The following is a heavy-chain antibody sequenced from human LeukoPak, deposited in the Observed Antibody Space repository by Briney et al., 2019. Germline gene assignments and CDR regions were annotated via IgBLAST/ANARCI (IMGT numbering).Heavy chain of an antibody. D-gene: IGHD4/OR15-4a*01. Sequence: GGSLRLSCAASGFTFSNYWMHWVRQAPGKGLVWVSRISGDGSSTNYADSVKGRFTISRDNAKNTLYLQMNSLRAEDTAVYYCGILSWDAFDIWSQGTMVTVSS. J-gene: IGHJ3*02. CDR1: GFTFSNYW. CDR3: GILSWDAFDI. V-gene: IGHV3-74*01. CDR2: ISGDGSST.